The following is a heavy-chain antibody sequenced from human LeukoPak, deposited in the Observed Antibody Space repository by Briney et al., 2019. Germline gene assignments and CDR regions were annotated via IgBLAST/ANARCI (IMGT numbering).Heavy chain of an antibody. CDR1: GFTSSSYA. J-gene: IGHJ6*03. D-gene: IGHD2-2*02. CDR2: ISGSGGST. Sequence: GGSLRLSCATSGFTSSSYAMSWVRQAPGKGLEWVSAISGSGGSTYYADSVKGRFTISRDNSKNTLYLQMNSLRAEDTAVYYCAKGGGYCSSTSCYRALYYYYYMDVWGKGTTVTVSS. CDR3: AKGGGYCSSTSCYRALYYYYYMDV. V-gene: IGHV3-23*01.